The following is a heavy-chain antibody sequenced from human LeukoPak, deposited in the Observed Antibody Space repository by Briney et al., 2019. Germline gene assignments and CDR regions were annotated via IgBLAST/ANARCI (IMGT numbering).Heavy chain of an antibody. D-gene: IGHD6-13*01. J-gene: IGHJ4*02. Sequence: SETLSPTCTVSGGSISSYYWSWIRQPPGKGLEWIGYIYYSGSTNYNPSLKSRVTISVDTSKNQFSLKLSSVTAADTAVYYCASQYSSSSTRAFDYWGQGTLVTVSS. CDR1: GGSISSYY. CDR2: IYYSGST. V-gene: IGHV4-59*08. CDR3: ASQYSSSSTRAFDY.